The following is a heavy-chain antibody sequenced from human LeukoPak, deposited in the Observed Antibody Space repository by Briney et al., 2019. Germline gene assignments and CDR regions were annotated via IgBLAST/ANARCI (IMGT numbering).Heavy chain of an antibody. CDR2: IKQDGSEK. D-gene: IGHD3-10*01. CDR1: GFTFSSYW. Sequence: GGSLRLSCAASGFTFSSYWMSWVRQAPGKGLEWLANIKQDGSEKYYVDSVKGRFTISRDNAKNSLYLQMNSLRAEDTAVYYCARGGVTMVRGVIMRAYFDYWGQGTLVTVSS. V-gene: IGHV3-7*01. CDR3: ARGGVTMVRGVIMRAYFDY. J-gene: IGHJ4*02.